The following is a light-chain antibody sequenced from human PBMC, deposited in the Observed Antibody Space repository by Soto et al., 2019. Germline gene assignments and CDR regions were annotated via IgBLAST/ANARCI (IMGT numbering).Light chain of an antibody. CDR3: QQLNSYPHT. CDR2: AAS. J-gene: IGKJ2*01. V-gene: IGKV1-9*01. Sequence: DIQLTQSPSFLSASVGDRVTITCRASQGISSYLAWYQQKPGKAPKLLIYAASTLQSGVPSRFSGSGAGTEITLTIISLQPEDFASYYCQQLNSYPHTFGQGTKLEI. CDR1: QGISSY.